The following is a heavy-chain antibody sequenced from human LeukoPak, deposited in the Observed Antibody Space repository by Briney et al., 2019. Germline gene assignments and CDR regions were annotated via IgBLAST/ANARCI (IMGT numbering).Heavy chain of an antibody. Sequence: SETLSLACTVSGGSINPYYWIWIRQSPGTGLEWIGYIYYSGITDYNPSLKSRVTFSIDTSKKQFSLNLTSVTAADTAIYFCARGGSHYYYYMDVWGKGTRVTVSS. CDR3: ARGGSHYYYYMDV. CDR2: IYYSGIT. J-gene: IGHJ6*03. V-gene: IGHV4-59*01. D-gene: IGHD1-26*01. CDR1: GGSINPYY.